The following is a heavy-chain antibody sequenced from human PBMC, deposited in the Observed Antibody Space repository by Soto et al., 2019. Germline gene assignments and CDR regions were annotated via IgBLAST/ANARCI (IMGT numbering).Heavy chain of an antibody. Sequence: QVQLVESGGGVVQPGRSLRLSCAASGFTFSSYAMHWVRQAPGKGLEWVAVISYDGSNKYYADSVKGRFTISRDNSKNPLYLQMNSLRAEDTAVYYCARDKYSSSWYAPRAPFDYWGQGTLVTVSS. J-gene: IGHJ4*02. CDR1: GFTFSSYA. V-gene: IGHV3-30-3*01. D-gene: IGHD6-13*01. CDR2: ISYDGSNK. CDR3: ARDKYSSSWYAPRAPFDY.